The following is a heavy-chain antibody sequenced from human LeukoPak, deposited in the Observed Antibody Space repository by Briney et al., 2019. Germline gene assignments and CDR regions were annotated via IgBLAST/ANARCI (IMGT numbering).Heavy chain of an antibody. CDR1: GFTFTSYS. D-gene: IGHD7-27*01. J-gene: IGHJ4*02. Sequence: PGGSLRLSCAASGFTFTSYSMNWVRQAPGKGLEWVSYISSSISTIYYADSVKGRFTISRDNAKNSLYLQMNSLRAEDTAVYYCARGELGDYYFDYWGQGTLVTVSS. CDR3: ARGELGDYYFDY. CDR2: ISSSISTI. V-gene: IGHV3-48*01.